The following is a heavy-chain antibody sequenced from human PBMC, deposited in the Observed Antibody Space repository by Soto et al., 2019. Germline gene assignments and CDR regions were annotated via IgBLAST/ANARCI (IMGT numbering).Heavy chain of an antibody. CDR3: ARLTYDIIGYCQY. Sequence: EVQLVESGGGLVQPGGSLRLSCAASGFTFSSYWMSWVRQAPGKGLEWVANINQDGGAKHYVDSVKGRFTISRDNAENSLCLQMIGVSAEDTAVYYCARLTYDIIGYCQYWGQGSLVTVAS. D-gene: IGHD3-22*01. CDR1: GFTFSSYW. CDR2: INQDGGAK. V-gene: IGHV3-7*01. J-gene: IGHJ4*02.